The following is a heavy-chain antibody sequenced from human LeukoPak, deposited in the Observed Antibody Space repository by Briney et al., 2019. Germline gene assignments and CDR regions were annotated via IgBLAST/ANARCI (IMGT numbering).Heavy chain of an antibody. V-gene: IGHV3-23*01. CDR2: IIDSGGTK. CDR1: GFTFSTYA. CDR3: ANQPPLQWSSPDYYGMDV. J-gene: IGHJ6*02. D-gene: IGHD6-19*01. Sequence: GGSLRLSCAASGFTFSTYAMSWVRQAPGKRLEWVSPIIDSGGTKYYADYVKGRFTISRDNSKNTLYLQTNTLKAEDTAVYYCANQPPLQWSSPDYYGMDVWGQGTTVTVSS.